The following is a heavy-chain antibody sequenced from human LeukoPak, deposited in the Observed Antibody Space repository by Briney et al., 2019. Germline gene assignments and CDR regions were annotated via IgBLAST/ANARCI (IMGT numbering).Heavy chain of an antibody. CDR2: IYYSGST. CDR1: GGSISSYY. V-gene: IGHV4-59*01. J-gene: IGHJ6*03. Sequence: SETLSLTCTVSGGSISSYYWSWIRQPPGKGLEWIGYIYYSGSTNYNPSLKSRVTISVDTSKNQFSLKLSSVTAADTAVYYCASIAADPDIKSYSFYMDVGGKGTTVTVSS. D-gene: IGHD6-6*01. CDR3: ASIAADPDIKSYSFYMDV.